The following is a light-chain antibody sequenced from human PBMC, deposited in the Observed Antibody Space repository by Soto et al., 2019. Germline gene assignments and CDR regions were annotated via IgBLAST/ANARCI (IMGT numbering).Light chain of an antibody. J-gene: IGKJ1*01. V-gene: IGKV2-28*01. Sequence: EIVMTQSPLSLSVIPGEPASISCRSSQSLLQSNGYTYLDWYVQKPGQSPKLLIYFVSTRASGVPDRFSGSGSGTDFTLKISRVEAEDVGVYYCMQARQTPPWTFGQGTKVEI. CDR3: MQARQTPPWT. CDR2: FVS. CDR1: QSLLQSNGYTY.